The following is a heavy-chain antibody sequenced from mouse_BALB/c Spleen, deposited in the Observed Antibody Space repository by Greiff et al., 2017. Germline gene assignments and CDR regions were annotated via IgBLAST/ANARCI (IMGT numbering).Heavy chain of an antibody. CDR1: GFSLSRYS. CDR2: IWAGGST. CDR3: ARDHGFYAMDY. V-gene: IGHV2-9*02. Sequence: QVQLKESGPGLVAPSQSLSITCTVSGFSLSRYSVHWVRQPPGKGLEWLGVIWAGGSTNYNSALMSRLSISKDNSKSQVFLKMNSLQTDDTAMYYCARDHGFYAMDYWGQGTSVTVSA. J-gene: IGHJ4*01.